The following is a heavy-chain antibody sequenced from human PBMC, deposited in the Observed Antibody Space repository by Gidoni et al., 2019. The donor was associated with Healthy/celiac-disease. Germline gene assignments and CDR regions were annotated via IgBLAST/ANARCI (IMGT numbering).Heavy chain of an antibody. Sequence: QVQLVQSGAEVQKPGASVKVSCKASGYTFTSYGISLVRQAPGQGLEWMGWISSSNGNTNYAQKLQGRVTMTTDTSTSTAYMELRSLRSDDTAVYYCARETYDYVWGSRNDYWGQGTLVTVSS. CDR2: ISSSNGNT. J-gene: IGHJ4*02. D-gene: IGHD3-16*01. CDR1: GYTFTSYG. CDR3: ARETYDYVWGSRNDY. V-gene: IGHV1-18*01.